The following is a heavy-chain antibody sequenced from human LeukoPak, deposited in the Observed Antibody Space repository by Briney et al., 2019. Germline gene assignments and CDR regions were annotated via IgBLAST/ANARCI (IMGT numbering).Heavy chain of an antibody. CDR3: AKQDSYWDVFDI. V-gene: IGHV3-21*01. D-gene: IGHD2-21*02. Sequence: PGGSLRLSCAASGFTFSSYSMNWVRQAPGKGLEWVSSISSSSSYIYYADSVKGRFTISRDNAKNSLYLQMSRLRAEDTAVYYCAKQDSYWDVFDIWGQGTLVTVS. CDR1: GFTFSSYS. CDR2: ISSSSSYI. J-gene: IGHJ3*02.